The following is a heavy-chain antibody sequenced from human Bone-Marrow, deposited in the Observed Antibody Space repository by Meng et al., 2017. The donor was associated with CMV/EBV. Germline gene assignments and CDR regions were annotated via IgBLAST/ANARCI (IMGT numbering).Heavy chain of an antibody. CDR1: GGSISSSSYY. CDR2: IYYSGST. D-gene: IGHD2-2*01. J-gene: IGHJ6*02. V-gene: IGHV4-39*07. CDR3: ARQVVVVPAASETNYYYYYGMDV. Sequence: GSLRLSCTVSGGSISSSSYYWGWIRQPPGKGLEWIGSIYYSGSTNYNPSLKSRVTISVDTSKNQFSLKLSSVTAADTAVYYCARQVVVVPAASETNYYYYYGMDVWGQGTTVTVSS.